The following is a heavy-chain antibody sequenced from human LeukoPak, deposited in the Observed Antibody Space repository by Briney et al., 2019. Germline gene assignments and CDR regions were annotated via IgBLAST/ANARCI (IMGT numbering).Heavy chain of an antibody. D-gene: IGHD2-15*01. V-gene: IGHV3-53*01. Sequence: GGSLRLSCAASGFTVSSNYMGWVRQAPGKGLEWVSVIYSGGSTYYADSVKGRFTTSRDNSKNTLYLQMNSLRAEDTAVYYCARVVVVAAKYYYYYMDVWGKGTTVTVSS. CDR3: ARVVVVAAKYYYYYMDV. CDR2: IYSGGST. J-gene: IGHJ6*03. CDR1: GFTVSSNY.